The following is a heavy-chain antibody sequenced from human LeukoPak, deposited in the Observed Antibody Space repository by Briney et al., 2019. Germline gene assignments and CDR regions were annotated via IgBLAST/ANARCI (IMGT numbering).Heavy chain of an antibody. CDR1: GFTFSTYA. CDR3: LGYCSGGSCYSGAH. D-gene: IGHD2-15*01. Sequence: GGSLRLSCAASGFTFSTYAMSWVRQAPGKGLEWVSTISTTGANTYYADSVQGRFTISRGNSKNTQFLQMNSLRGEDTAVYYCLGYCSGGSCYSGAHWGQGTLVTVSS. V-gene: IGHV3-23*01. J-gene: IGHJ4*02. CDR2: ISTTGANT.